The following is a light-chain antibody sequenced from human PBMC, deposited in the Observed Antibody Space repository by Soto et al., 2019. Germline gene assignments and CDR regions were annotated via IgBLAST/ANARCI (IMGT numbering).Light chain of an antibody. CDR2: RDG. Sequence: QSVLTQPPSASGTPGQSLTISCSGSSSNIGSHFVYWYQHLPGTAPKLLIFRDGQRPSGVPARFFGSKSGTSASLAITGLRSEDGADYYCALWNQSLPVWVFGGGTKLPVL. CDR1: SSNIGSHF. CDR3: ALWNQSLPVWV. V-gene: IGLV1-47*01. J-gene: IGLJ3*02.